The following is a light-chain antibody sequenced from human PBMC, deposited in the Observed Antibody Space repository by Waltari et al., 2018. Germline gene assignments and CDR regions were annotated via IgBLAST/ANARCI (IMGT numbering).Light chain of an antibody. V-gene: IGKV1-39*01. CDR3: QQSYSTPRT. Sequence: DIQMTQSPSSLSASVGDRVTITCRASQSISSYLNWYQQKPGKAPKLLIYAESRLQSGVPSRFSGSGSGTDFTLTISSLQPEDFATYYCQQSYSTPRTFGQGTKVEIK. J-gene: IGKJ1*01. CDR2: AES. CDR1: QSISSY.